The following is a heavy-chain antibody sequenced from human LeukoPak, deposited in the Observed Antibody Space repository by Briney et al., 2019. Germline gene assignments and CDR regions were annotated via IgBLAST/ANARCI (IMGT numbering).Heavy chain of an antibody. CDR2: IYSGGST. CDR3: AKDLLTTVTLPLFDY. Sequence: GGSLRLSCAASGFTVSSNYMSWVRQAPGKGLEWVSVIYSGGSTYYADSVKGRFTISRDNSKNTLYLQMNSLRAEDTAVYYCAKDLLTTVTLPLFDYWGQGTLVTVSS. V-gene: IGHV3-66*01. J-gene: IGHJ4*02. D-gene: IGHD4-17*01. CDR1: GFTVSSNY.